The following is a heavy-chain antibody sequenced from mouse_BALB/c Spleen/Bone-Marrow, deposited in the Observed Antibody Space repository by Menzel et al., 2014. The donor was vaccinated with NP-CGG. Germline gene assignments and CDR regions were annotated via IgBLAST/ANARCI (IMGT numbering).Heavy chain of an antibody. CDR2: IDPANGNT. D-gene: IGHD4-1*01. CDR3: ARWEYYAMDY. V-gene: IGHV14-3*02. Sequence: EXQLQQSGAELVKPGASVKLSCTASGFNIKDTYXHWVXQRPXXGXXWIXXIDPANGNTKYDPKFQGKATITADSSSNTAYLQLSSLTSEDTAVYYCARWEYYAMDYWGQGTSVTVSS. CDR1: GFNIKDTY. J-gene: IGHJ4*01.